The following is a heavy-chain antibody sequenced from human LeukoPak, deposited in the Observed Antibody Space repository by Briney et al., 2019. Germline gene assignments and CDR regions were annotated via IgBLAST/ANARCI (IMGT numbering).Heavy chain of an antibody. D-gene: IGHD5-18*01. J-gene: IGHJ4*02. CDR3: ARGPDRAMDY. Sequence: PSETLSLTCAVYGGSFSGYYWSWIRQPPGKGLEWIGEINHSGSTNYNPSLKSRVTISVDTSKNQFPLKLSSVTAADTAVYYCARGPDRAMDYWGQGTLVTVSS. CDR1: GGSFSGYY. V-gene: IGHV4-34*01. CDR2: INHSGST.